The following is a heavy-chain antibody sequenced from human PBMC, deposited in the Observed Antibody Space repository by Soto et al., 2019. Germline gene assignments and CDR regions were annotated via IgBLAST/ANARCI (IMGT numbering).Heavy chain of an antibody. V-gene: IGHV3-23*01. J-gene: IGHJ4*02. CDR1: GFTFNNYA. CDR3: AKRSGSTYYFDY. Sequence: GGSLRLSCAASGFTFNNYAMPWVRQAPGKGLEWVSAVVGSGGNTYYADSVKGRFTISRDNSKNTLYLQMNGLRAADSAIYFCAKRSGSTYYFDYWGQGTLVTVS. CDR2: VVGSGGNT. D-gene: IGHD3-10*01.